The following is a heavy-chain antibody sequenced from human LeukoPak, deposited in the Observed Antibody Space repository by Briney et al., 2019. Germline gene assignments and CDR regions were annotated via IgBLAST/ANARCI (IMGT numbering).Heavy chain of an antibody. V-gene: IGHV3-30*03. CDR1: GFTFSSYG. J-gene: IGHJ6*03. Sequence: PGRSLRLSCAASGFTFSSYGMHWVRQAPGKGLEWVAVISYGGSNKYYADSVKGRFTISRDNSKNTLYLQMNSLRAEDTAVYYCARVLRYCSGGNCYSGGLGYMDVWGKGTTVTISS. CDR2: ISYGGSNK. CDR3: ARVLRYCSGGNCYSGGLGYMDV. D-gene: IGHD2-15*01.